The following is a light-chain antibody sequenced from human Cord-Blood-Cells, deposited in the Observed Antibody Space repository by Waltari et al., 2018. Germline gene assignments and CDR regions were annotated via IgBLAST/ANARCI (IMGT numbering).Light chain of an antibody. V-gene: IGLV3-19*01. CDR3: NSRDSSGNHLV. CDR2: GKN. J-gene: IGLJ2*01. CDR1: SLRSYY. Sequence: SSELTQDPAVSVALGQTVRITCQGDSLRSYYASWYQQKPGQAPVLVIFGKNNRPSGIPDRFSGSSSGNTASLTSTGARAEDEADYFCNSRDSSGNHLVFGGGTKLTVL.